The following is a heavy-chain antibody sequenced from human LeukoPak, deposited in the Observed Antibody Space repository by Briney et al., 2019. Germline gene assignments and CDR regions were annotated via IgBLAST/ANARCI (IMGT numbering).Heavy chain of an antibody. J-gene: IGHJ4*02. D-gene: IGHD3-22*01. CDR3: ARGTYYYDSSGMAIDY. CDR1: GYTFTSYY. V-gene: IGHV1-46*01. Sequence: ASVKVPCKASGYTFTSYYMHWVRQAPGQGLEWMGIINPSGGSTSYAQKFQGRVTMTRDTSTSTVYMELSSLRSEDTAVYYCARGTYYYDSSGMAIDYWGQGTLVTVSS. CDR2: INPSGGST.